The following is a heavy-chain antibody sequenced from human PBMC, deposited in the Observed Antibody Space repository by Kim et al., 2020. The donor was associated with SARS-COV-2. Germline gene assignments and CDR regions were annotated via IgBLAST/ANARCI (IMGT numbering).Heavy chain of an antibody. CDR3: ARNYYDSSGYRYYYYGMDV. J-gene: IGHJ6*02. D-gene: IGHD3-22*01. Sequence: SRVTISVDTSKNQFSLKLSSVTAADTAVYYCARNYYDSSGYRYYYYGMDVWGQGTTVTVSS. V-gene: IGHV4-59*01.